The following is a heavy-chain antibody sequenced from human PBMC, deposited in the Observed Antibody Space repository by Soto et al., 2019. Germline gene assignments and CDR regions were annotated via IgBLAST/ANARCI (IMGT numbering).Heavy chain of an antibody. Sequence: EVQLLESGGGLVQSGGSLRLSCAASGFTFSSYAMTWVRQAPGKGLEWVSTLSGSSGSTYFADSVKGRFTISRDNSKNTLHLQMNSLRAEDTAVYYCAKGSSVSWGVFDYLGQGTLITVSS. CDR1: GFTFSSYA. CDR3: AKGSSVSWGVFDY. CDR2: LSGSSGST. D-gene: IGHD6-13*01. J-gene: IGHJ4*02. V-gene: IGHV3-23*01.